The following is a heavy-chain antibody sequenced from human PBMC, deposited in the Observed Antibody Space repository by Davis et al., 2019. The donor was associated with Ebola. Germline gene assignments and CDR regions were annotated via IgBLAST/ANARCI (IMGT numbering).Heavy chain of an antibody. D-gene: IGHD2-15*01. V-gene: IGHV3-30-3*01. CDR2: ISYDGSNK. J-gene: IGHJ4*02. CDR1: GFTFSSYA. Sequence: GGSLRLSCAASGFTFSSYAMHWVRQAPGKGLEWVAVISYDGSNKYYADSVKGRFTISRDISKNTLFLQMNSLRPEDTAVYYCASVADYWGQGTLVTVSS. CDR3: ASVADY.